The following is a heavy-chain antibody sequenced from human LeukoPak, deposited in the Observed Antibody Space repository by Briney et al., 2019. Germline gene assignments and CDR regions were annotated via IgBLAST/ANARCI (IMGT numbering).Heavy chain of an antibody. J-gene: IGHJ4*02. CDR2: ISGSGGST. V-gene: IGHV3-23*01. CDR3: AKEGYHRTYYYDSSGSFDY. D-gene: IGHD3-22*01. CDR1: GFTFNNYA. Sequence: GGSLRLSCAASGFTFNNYAMSWVRQAPGKGLEWVSAISGSGGSTYYADSVKGRFTISRDNSKNTLYLQMNSLRAEDTAVYYCAKEGYHRTYYYDSSGSFDYWGQGTLVTVSS.